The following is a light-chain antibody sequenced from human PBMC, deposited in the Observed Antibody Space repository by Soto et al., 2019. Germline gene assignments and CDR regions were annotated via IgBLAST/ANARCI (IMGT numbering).Light chain of an antibody. J-gene: IGKJ1*01. CDR1: QNVDSNY. CDR2: GAS. V-gene: IGKV3-20*01. Sequence: EIVLTQSPGTLSLSPGERATLSCRASQNVDSNYLAWYQQKPGQAPRIIIFGASGRATGIPDRFSGSGSGTDFTLTISRLEPVDFAVYYCQQYGSLSWTFGQGTKVEIK. CDR3: QQYGSLSWT.